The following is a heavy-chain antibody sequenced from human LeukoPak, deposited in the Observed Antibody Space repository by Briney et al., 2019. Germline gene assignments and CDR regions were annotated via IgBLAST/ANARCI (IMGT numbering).Heavy chain of an antibody. CDR3: ANSLSGWAYFDY. CDR1: GGSISSYY. D-gene: IGHD6-19*01. J-gene: IGHJ4*02. V-gene: IGHV4-59*01. CDR2: IYYSGST. Sequence: SETLSLTCTVSGGSISSYYWSWVRQPPGKGLEWIGYIYYSGSTNYNPSLKSRVTISVDTSKIQFSLKLSSVTAADTAVYYCANSLSGWAYFDYWGQGTVVTVSS.